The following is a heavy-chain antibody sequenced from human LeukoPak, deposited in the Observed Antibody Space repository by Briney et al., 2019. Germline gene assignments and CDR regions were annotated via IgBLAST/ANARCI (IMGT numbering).Heavy chain of an antibody. CDR2: IWYDGSNK. V-gene: IGHV3-33*01. J-gene: IGHJ4*02. CDR3: ATGGVTLFDY. Sequence: GGSLRLACAVSRFTLRSYCMHWVSQAPGKGLEWVAIIWYDGSNKYYTDSVKGRFTISRDNSKNTLYLQMNSVRAEDTAVYYCATGGVTLFDYWGQGTLVTVSS. D-gene: IGHD3-10*01. CDR1: RFTLRSYC.